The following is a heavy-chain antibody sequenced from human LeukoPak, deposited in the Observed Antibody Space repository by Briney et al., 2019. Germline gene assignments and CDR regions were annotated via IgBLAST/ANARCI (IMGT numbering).Heavy chain of an antibody. CDR3: ALLGTPDYFDY. CDR2: ISYDGSNK. D-gene: IGHD3-16*01. CDR1: GFTFSSYG. V-gene: IGHV3-30*03. J-gene: IGHJ4*02. Sequence: GGSLRLSCAASGFTFSSYGMHWVRQAPGKGLEWVAVISYDGSNKYYADSVKGRFTISRDNSKNTLYLQMNSLRAEDTAVYYCALLGTPDYFDYWGQGTLVTVSS.